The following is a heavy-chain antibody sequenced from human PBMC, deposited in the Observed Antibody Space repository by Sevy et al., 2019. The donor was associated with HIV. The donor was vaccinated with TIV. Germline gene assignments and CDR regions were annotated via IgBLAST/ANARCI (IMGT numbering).Heavy chain of an antibody. J-gene: IGHJ6*02. CDR2: ISSSGSTI. V-gene: IGHV3-11*01. CDR3: ARDEGAYYYYYGMDV. Sequence: GGSLRLSCAASGFTFSDYYMSWIRQAPGKGLEWVSYISSSGSTIYYADSVKGRFTISRDNAKISMYLQMNSLRAEDTAVYYWARDEGAYYYYYGMDVWGQGTTVTVSS. CDR1: GFTFSDYY.